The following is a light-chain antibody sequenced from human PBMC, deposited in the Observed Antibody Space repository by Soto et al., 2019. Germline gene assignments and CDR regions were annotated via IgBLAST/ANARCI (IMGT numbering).Light chain of an antibody. V-gene: IGKV3-11*01. CDR2: DAS. CDR3: QQGYNTPRT. J-gene: IGKJ1*01. CDR1: QSVSSY. Sequence: EIVLTQSPATLSLSPGERATLSCRASQSVSSYLAWYQQKPGQAPRLLIYDASNRATGIPARFSGSGSGTDFTLTITSLQPEDFATYYCQQGYNTPRTFGQGTKLEMK.